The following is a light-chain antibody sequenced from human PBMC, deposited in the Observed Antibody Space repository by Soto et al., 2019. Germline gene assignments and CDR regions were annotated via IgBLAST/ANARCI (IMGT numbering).Light chain of an antibody. CDR2: GAS. CDR1: QSVSSK. J-gene: IGKJ4*01. Sequence: IVMTQSAATLSVSPGEGATLSCRASQSVSSKLAWYQQKPGQAPRLLIYGASTRATGIPARFSGSGSGTEFTLIISSLQSEDSAVYYCQQFSSYPLTFGGGTKVDI. V-gene: IGKV3-15*01. CDR3: QQFSSYPLT.